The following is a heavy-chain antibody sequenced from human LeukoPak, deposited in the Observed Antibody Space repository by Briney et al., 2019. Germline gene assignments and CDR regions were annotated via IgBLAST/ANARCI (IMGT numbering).Heavy chain of an antibody. J-gene: IGHJ4*02. Sequence: GGSLRLSCAASGFTFSNYAMLWVRQPPGKGPEWVAVISDDGNSDHYADSVKGRFTFSRDNSKNTLSLQMNSLRDEDTAVYYCARGSAPAGTYHLDCWGQGTLVTVSS. CDR3: ARGSAPAGTYHLDC. D-gene: IGHD6-25*01. CDR1: GFTFSNYA. V-gene: IGHV3-30-3*01. CDR2: ISDDGNSD.